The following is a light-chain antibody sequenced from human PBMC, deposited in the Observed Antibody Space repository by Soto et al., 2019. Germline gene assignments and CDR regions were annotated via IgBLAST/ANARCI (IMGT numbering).Light chain of an antibody. CDR2: EDT. CDR1: SSDVRSYNL. J-gene: IGLJ1*01. CDR3: CSYATSSTYV. Sequence: QSVLTQPASVSGSPGQSIAISCTGTSSDVRSYNLVSWYQQHPGKAPKLMIYEDTKRPSGVSDRFSGSKSGNTASLTISGLQAEDEADYYCCSYATSSTYVFGTGTKVTVL. V-gene: IGLV2-23*01.